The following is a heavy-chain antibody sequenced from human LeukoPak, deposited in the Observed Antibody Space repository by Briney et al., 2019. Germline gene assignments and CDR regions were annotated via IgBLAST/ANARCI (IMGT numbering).Heavy chain of an antibody. Sequence: GGSLRLSCAASGFTFSSYAMSWVRQAPGKGLEWVSAISGSGGSTYYADSVKGRFTLSRDNSKNTLYLQMKSLRAEDTAVYYCAKDAVNNYYDSSILDYWGQGTLVTVSS. CDR3: AKDAVNNYYDSSILDY. J-gene: IGHJ4*02. CDR2: ISGSGGST. D-gene: IGHD3-22*01. V-gene: IGHV3-23*01. CDR1: GFTFSSYA.